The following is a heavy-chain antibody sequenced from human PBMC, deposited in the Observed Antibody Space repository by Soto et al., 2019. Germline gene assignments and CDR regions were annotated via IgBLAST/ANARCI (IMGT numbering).Heavy chain of an antibody. D-gene: IGHD6-13*01. V-gene: IGHV4-59*01. CDR1: GDSINYYY. CDR2: IYYTGGT. J-gene: IGHJ4*02. Sequence: SETLSLTCTVSGDSINYYYWSWIRQPPGKRLEWIGYIYYTGGTTYNPSLESRVTMSVDTSNNQFSLKLSSVTAADTAVYYCANYRRTEAEGFVLDYWGRGTLVTVSS. CDR3: ANYRRTEAEGFVLDY.